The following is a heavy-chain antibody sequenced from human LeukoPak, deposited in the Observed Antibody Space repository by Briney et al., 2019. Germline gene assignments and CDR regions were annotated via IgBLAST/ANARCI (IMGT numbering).Heavy chain of an antibody. D-gene: IGHD1-1*01. Sequence: ASVKVSCKASGYSFTGHYMHWVRQAPGQGLEWMGWINSDSGGTKYAQKFQGSVIMTRVTSISTAYMELSRLKSDDTAVYYCARGRVHSWSDAFDIWGQGTTVTVSS. CDR2: INSDSGGT. CDR3: ARGRVHSWSDAFDI. J-gene: IGHJ3*02. V-gene: IGHV1-2*02. CDR1: GYSFTGHY.